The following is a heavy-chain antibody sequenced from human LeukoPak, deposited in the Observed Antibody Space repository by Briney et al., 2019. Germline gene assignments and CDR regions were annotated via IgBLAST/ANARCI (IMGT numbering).Heavy chain of an antibody. Sequence: GGSLRLSCAASGFTFSRYGMHWVRQAPGKGLEWVAVISYDGNNKYYADSVKGRFTISRDNSKNTLYLQMNSLRAEDTAVYYCAKDSSGDYVLPYFDYWGQGTLVTVSS. CDR3: AKDSSGDYVLPYFDY. D-gene: IGHD4-17*01. CDR2: ISYDGNNK. J-gene: IGHJ4*02. CDR1: GFTFSRYG. V-gene: IGHV3-30*18.